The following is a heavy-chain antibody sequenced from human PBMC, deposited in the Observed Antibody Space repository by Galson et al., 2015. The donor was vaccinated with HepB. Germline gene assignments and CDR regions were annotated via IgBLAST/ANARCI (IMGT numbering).Heavy chain of an antibody. Sequence: SLRLSCAASGFTFSSYWMSWVRQAPGKGLEWVANIKQDGSEKYYVDSVKGRFTISRDNAKNSLYLQMNNLRAEDTAVYYCARDYSGYSSSWYSKGYWYFDRWGRGTLVTVSS. J-gene: IGHJ2*01. CDR2: IKQDGSEK. CDR3: ARDYSGYSSSWYSKGYWYFDR. CDR1: GFTFSSYW. V-gene: IGHV3-7*03. D-gene: IGHD6-13*01.